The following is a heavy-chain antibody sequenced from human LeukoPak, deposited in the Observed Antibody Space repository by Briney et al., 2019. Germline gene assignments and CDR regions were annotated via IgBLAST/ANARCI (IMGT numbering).Heavy chain of an antibody. D-gene: IGHD4/OR15-4a*01. V-gene: IGHV4-4*07. Sequence: PSETLSLTCTVSGGSISSYYWSWIRQPAGKGLEWIGRIYTSGSTNYNPSLKSRVTMSVDTSKNQFSLKLSSVTAADTAVYYCARVGLWYYYYYMDVWGKGTTVTVSS. CDR1: GGSISSYY. CDR2: IYTSGST. CDR3: ARVGLWYYYYYMDV. J-gene: IGHJ6*03.